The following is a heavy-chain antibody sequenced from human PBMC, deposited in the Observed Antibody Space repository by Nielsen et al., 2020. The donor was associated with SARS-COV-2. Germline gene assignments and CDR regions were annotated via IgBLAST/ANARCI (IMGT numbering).Heavy chain of an antibody. CDR1: GFTFSSYA. V-gene: IGHV3-23*01. CDR3: AKERTSITVAGGSDY. Sequence: GGSLRLSCAASGFTFSSYAMSWVRQAPGKGLEWVSVISSSGASTNYADSVKGRFTISRDNSKNTLYLQMNSLRAEDTAVYYCAKERTSITVAGGSDYWGQGALVTVSS. J-gene: IGHJ4*02. CDR2: ISSSGAST. D-gene: IGHD6-19*01.